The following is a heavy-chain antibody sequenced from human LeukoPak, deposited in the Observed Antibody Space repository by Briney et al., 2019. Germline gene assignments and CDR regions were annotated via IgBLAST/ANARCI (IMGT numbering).Heavy chain of an antibody. D-gene: IGHD2-2*01. CDR3: AKDHGDQVPADAFDI. CDR1: GFTFSSYS. Sequence: GGSLRLSCAASGFTFSSYSMNWVRQAPGKGLEWVSYISTGSSTIHYADSVKGRFTISRDNAENSLYLQMNSLRAEDTAVYYCAKDHGDQVPADAFDIWGQGTMVTVSS. CDR2: ISTGSSTI. V-gene: IGHV3-48*04. J-gene: IGHJ3*02.